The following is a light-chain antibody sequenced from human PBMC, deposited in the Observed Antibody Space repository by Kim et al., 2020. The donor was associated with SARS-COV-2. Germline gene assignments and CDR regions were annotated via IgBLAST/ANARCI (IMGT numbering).Light chain of an antibody. J-gene: IGKJ1*01. Sequence: ASLGDRVTVTCRASQSISSWLAWYQHKPGKAPKLLIYKASILVSGVPSRFSGSGSGTEFTLTISSLQPDDFATYYCQQYNSYSPTFGQGTKVDIK. V-gene: IGKV1-5*03. CDR2: KAS. CDR3: QQYNSYSPT. CDR1: QSISSW.